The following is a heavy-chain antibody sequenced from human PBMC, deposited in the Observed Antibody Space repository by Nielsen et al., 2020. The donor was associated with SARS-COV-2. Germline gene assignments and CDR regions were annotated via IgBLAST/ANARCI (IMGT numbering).Heavy chain of an antibody. CDR2: MNPNSGNT. J-gene: IGHJ4*02. Sequence: ASVKVSCKASGYTFTSYDINWVRQATGQGLEWMGWMNPNSGNTGYAQKFQGRVTMTRNTSISTAYMELSSLRSEDTAVYYCARAQRPPTHPDYWGQGTLVTVSS. CDR3: ARAQRPPTHPDY. D-gene: IGHD1-1*01. CDR1: GYTFTSYD. V-gene: IGHV1-8*01.